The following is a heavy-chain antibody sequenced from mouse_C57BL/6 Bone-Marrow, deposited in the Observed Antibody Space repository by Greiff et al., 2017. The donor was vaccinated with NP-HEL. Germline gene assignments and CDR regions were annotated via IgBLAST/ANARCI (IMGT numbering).Heavy chain of an antibody. D-gene: IGHD4-1*01. J-gene: IGHJ2*01. CDR1: GYTFTDYN. Sequence: EVQLVESGPELVKPGASVKMSCKASGYTFTDYNMHWVKQSHGKSLEWIGYINPNNGGTSYNQKFKGKATLTVNKSSSTAYMELRSLTSEDSAVYYCAREEAGKNYWGQGTTLTVSS. CDR2: INPNNGGT. CDR3: AREEAGKNY. V-gene: IGHV1-22*01.